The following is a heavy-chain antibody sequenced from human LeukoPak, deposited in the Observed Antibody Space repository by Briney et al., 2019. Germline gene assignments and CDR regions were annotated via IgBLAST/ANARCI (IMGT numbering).Heavy chain of an antibody. CDR1: GFTFSSYA. CDR3: AREGLYCSSTSCYLLYYFDY. V-gene: IGHV3-30-3*01. Sequence: GGSLRLSCAASGFTFSSYAMHWVRQAPGKGLEWVAVISYDGSNKYYADSVKGRFTISRDNSKNTLYLQMNSLRAEDTAVYYCAREGLYCSSTSCYLLYYFDYWGQGTLVTVSS. J-gene: IGHJ4*02. D-gene: IGHD2-2*01. CDR2: ISYDGSNK.